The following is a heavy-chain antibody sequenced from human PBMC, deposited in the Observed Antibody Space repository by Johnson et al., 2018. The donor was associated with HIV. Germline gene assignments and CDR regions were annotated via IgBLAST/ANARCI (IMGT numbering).Heavy chain of an antibody. CDR1: GFTFSSYA. CDR2: ISGSGGST. D-gene: IGHD4-17*01. J-gene: IGHJ3*02. CDR3: AKDRMYDYGDYGGAFDI. Sequence: VQLVESGGGLVKPGGSLRLSCPASGFTFSSYAMSWVRQAPGKGLEWVSAISGSGGSTYYADSVKRRFTISRDNSKNTLYLQMNSLRAEDTAVYYCAKDRMYDYGDYGGAFDIWGQGTMVTVSS. V-gene: IGHV3-23*04.